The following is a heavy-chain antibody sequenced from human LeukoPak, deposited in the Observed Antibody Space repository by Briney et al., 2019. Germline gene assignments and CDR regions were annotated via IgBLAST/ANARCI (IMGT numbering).Heavy chain of an antibody. Sequence: GESLRLSCAASGFTFTTYWMSWVRQAPGKGLEWVANIKQDGTEKYYVDSVKGRFTISRDNSKNTLYLQMNSLRAEDTAVYYCARGSEDYDSSGYYYDLGDYWGQGTLVTVSS. V-gene: IGHV3-7*01. D-gene: IGHD3-22*01. J-gene: IGHJ4*02. CDR2: IKQDGTEK. CDR1: GFTFTTYW. CDR3: ARGSEDYDSSGYYYDLGDY.